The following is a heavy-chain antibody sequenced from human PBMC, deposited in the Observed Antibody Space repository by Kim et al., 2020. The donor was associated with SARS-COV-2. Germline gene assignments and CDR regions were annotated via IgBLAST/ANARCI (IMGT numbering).Heavy chain of an antibody. Sequence: GGSLRLSCAASGFTFSDNWMNWVRQAPGKGLEWVANIKQGGRGKYYVDSVKGRFTISRDNAKNSLYLQMNSLTAEDTAVYFSVRASRDCGQGTLDTVSS. CDR1: GFTFSDNW. CDR2: IKQGGRGK. V-gene: IGHV3-7*03. CDR3: VRASRD. J-gene: IGHJ4*02.